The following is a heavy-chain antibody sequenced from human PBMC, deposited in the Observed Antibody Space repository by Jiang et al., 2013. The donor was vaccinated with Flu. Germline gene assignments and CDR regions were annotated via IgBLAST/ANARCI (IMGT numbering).Heavy chain of an antibody. V-gene: IGHV3-64D*06. Sequence: VQLLESGGGLVQPGGSLRLSCSASGFSFSNYAMHWVRQAPGKGLKYVSTISRDGDTTHYADSVKGRFTITRVNSKNTLFLQMSSLRAEDTAVYYCVKGSYYFD. CDR1: GFSFSNYA. D-gene: IGHD2-21*01. J-gene: IGHJ3*02. CDR3: VKGSYYFD. CDR2: ISRDGDTT.